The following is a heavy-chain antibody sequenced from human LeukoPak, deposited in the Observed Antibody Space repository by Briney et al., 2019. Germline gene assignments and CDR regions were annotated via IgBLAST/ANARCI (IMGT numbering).Heavy chain of an antibody. CDR3: AGNFPVYSSSPVWLYYFDY. V-gene: IGHV1-2*02. Sequence: GASVKVSCKASGYTFTGYYMHWVRQAPGQGLEWMGWINPNSGGTNYAQKFQGRVTMTRDTSISTAYMELSRLRSDDTAVYYCAGNFPVYSSSPVWLYYFDYWGQGTLVTVSS. J-gene: IGHJ4*02. CDR1: GYTFTGYY. CDR2: INPNSGGT. D-gene: IGHD6-13*01.